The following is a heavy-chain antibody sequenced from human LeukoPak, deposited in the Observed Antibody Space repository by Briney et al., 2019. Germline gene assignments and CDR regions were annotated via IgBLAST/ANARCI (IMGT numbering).Heavy chain of an antibody. Sequence: ASVKVSCKASGYTFTGYYMHWVRQAPGQGLEWMGWINPNSGGTNYAQKFQGRVTMTRDTSISTAYMELSRLRSDDTAVYYCARGPPRTTVTMVGWFDPWGQGTLVTVSS. CDR2: INPNSGGT. D-gene: IGHD4-17*01. CDR3: ARGPPRTTVTMVGWFDP. CDR1: GYTFTGYY. J-gene: IGHJ5*02. V-gene: IGHV1-2*02.